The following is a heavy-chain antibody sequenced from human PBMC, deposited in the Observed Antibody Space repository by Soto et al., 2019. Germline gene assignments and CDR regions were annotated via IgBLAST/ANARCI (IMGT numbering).Heavy chain of an antibody. V-gene: IGHV1-69*01. J-gene: IGHJ6*02. CDR2: IIPIFGTA. D-gene: IGHD2-2*01. Sequence: QVQLVQSGAEVKKPGSSVKVSCKASGGTFSSYAISWVRQAPGQGLEWMGGIIPIFGTANYAQKFQGRVTITADEATSTAYMELSSLRSEDTAVYYCARGGEDIVVVPVAIHYGMDVWGQGTTVTVSS. CDR3: ARGGEDIVVVPVAIHYGMDV. CDR1: GGTFSSYA.